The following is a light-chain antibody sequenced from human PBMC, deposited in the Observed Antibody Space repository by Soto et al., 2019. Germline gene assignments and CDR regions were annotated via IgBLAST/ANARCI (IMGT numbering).Light chain of an antibody. V-gene: IGKV3-15*01. J-gene: IGKJ1*01. CDR2: DAS. Sequence: LRTKSPATLSVPPGERATLSCRASQSVSNNLAWYQQKPGQAPRLLIYDASTRATGIPARFSGSGSGTEFTLTISGLQSEDFAVYYCQQYNNWPPWTFGQGTKVEIK. CDR1: QSVSNN. CDR3: QQYNNWPPWT.